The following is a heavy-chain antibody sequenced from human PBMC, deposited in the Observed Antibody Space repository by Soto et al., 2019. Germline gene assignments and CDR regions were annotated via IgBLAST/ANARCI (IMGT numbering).Heavy chain of an antibody. CDR2: VNPSGGHT. CDR1: GDTFTDYY. V-gene: IGHV1-46*01. J-gene: IGHJ4*01. Sequence: QVQLVQSGAEVKKPGASVKVSCKASGDTFTDYYIHWVRQAPGQGLEWMGTVNPSGGHTTYAQHFMGRMTMTRDTSTSTLYMERTSLTSEDTAVYYCARGGHVVVVTAALDYWGHGTLVTVSS. D-gene: IGHD2-21*02. CDR3: ARGGHVVVVTAALDY.